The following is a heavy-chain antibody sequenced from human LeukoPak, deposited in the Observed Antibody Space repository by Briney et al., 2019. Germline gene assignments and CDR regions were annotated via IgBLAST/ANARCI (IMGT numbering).Heavy chain of an antibody. D-gene: IGHD2-15*01. CDR1: DGSISSYY. V-gene: IGHV4-59*12. J-gene: IGHJ4*02. CDR3: ARRPKGYCSGGSCSGFDY. CDR2: VYYSGST. Sequence: PSETLSLTCTVSDGSISSYYWGWIRQPPGKGLEWIGYVYYSGSTNYKPSLKSRVTISVDTSKNQFSLKLSSVTAADTAVYYCARRPKGYCSGGSCSGFDYWGQGTLVTVSS.